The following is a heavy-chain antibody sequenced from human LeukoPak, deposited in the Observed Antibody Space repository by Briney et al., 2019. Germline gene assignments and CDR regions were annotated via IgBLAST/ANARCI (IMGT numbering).Heavy chain of an antibody. D-gene: IGHD5-18*01. CDR3: AKVVMGYSYGLGIDY. V-gene: IGHV3-30*18. Sequence: GGVLRLSCAASGFTFSSYGMHWVRQAPGKGLEWVAVISYDGSNKYYADSVKGRFTISRDNSKNTLYLQMNSLRAEDTAVYYCAKVVMGYSYGLGIDYWGQGTLVTVSS. CDR1: GFTFSSYG. J-gene: IGHJ4*02. CDR2: ISYDGSNK.